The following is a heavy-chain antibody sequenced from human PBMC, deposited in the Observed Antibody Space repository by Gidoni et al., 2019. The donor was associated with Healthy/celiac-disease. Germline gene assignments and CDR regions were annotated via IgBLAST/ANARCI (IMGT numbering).Heavy chain of an antibody. J-gene: IGHJ4*02. CDR3: ARGRDYSSSPKELGY. Sequence: QVQLQESGPGLVKPSQTLSLTCTVSGGSLSRGDYYWSWIRQPPGKGLEWIGYIYYSGSTYYNPSLKSRVTISVDTSKNQFSLKLSSVTAADTAVYYCARGRDYSSSPKELGYWGQGTLVTVSS. CDR1: GGSLSRGDYY. D-gene: IGHD6-13*01. V-gene: IGHV4-30-4*01. CDR2: IYYSGST.